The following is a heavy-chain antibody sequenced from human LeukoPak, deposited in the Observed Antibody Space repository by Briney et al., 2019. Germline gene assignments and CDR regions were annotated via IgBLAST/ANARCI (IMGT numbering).Heavy chain of an antibody. J-gene: IGHJ6*02. Sequence: GGSLRLSCAVSGITVSKYWMHWVRQVPGKGLVWVSRIHSDGSTTDYADSVKGRFTITRDSAKNTLYLEMNSLRVEDTAVYYCTRDANHYGGMDVWGQGTSVTVSS. CDR1: GITVSKYW. CDR3: TRDANHYGGMDV. CDR2: IHSDGSTT. V-gene: IGHV3-74*01.